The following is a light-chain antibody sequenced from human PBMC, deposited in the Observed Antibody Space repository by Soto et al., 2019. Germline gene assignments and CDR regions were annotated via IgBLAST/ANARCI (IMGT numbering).Light chain of an antibody. CDR3: QQYSGWPWT. CDR2: GAS. Sequence: EIVMTQSPAALSVSPGERATLSCRASQSVGSKLAWYQQGRGQAPRLLIYGASTRATDIPARFSGSGSGTEFTLTISSLQSEDFAVYYCQQYSGWPWTFGQGTKVDIK. J-gene: IGKJ1*01. V-gene: IGKV3-15*01. CDR1: QSVGSK.